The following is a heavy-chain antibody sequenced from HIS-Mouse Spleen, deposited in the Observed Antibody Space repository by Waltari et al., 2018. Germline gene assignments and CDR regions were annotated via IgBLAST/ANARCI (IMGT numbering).Heavy chain of an antibody. J-gene: IGHJ4*02. D-gene: IGHD4-4*01. CDR2: MSGSGGST. Sequence: EVQLLESGGGLVQPGGSLRLSCAASGFTFSSYAMSWVRQAQGKGLEGGSAMSGSGGSTYYADSVKGRFTISRDNSKNTLYLQMNSLRAEDTAVYYCANSVTFDYWGQGTLVTVSS. V-gene: IGHV3-23*01. CDR1: GFTFSSYA. CDR3: ANSVTFDY.